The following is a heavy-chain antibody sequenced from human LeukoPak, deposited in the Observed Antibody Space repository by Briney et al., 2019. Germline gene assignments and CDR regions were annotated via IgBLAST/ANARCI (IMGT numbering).Heavy chain of an antibody. CDR3: AKDILGWTFDS. J-gene: IGHJ4*02. D-gene: IGHD7-27*01. Sequence: PGGSLRLSCAASGFTFSSNAMAWVRQAPGKGLERVSAIGSDFNRLYADSVKGRFTISRDNSKNTLYLQMSSLGVEDTAIYYCAKDILGWTFDSWGQGILVTVSS. CDR1: GFTFSSNA. CDR2: IGSDFNR. V-gene: IGHV3-23*01.